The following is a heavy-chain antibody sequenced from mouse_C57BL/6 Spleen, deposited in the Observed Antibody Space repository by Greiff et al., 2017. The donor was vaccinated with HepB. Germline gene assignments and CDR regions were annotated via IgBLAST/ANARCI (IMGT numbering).Heavy chain of an antibody. Sequence: QVQLQQPGAELVKPGASVKLSCKASGYTFTSYWMQWVKQRPGQGLEWIGEIDPSDSYTNYNQKFKGKATLTVDTSSSTAYMQLSSLTSEDSAVYYCARGGITTVVATDDYWGQGTTLTVSS. J-gene: IGHJ2*01. D-gene: IGHD1-1*01. V-gene: IGHV1-50*01. CDR3: ARGGITTVVATDDY. CDR1: GYTFTSYW. CDR2: IDPSDSYT.